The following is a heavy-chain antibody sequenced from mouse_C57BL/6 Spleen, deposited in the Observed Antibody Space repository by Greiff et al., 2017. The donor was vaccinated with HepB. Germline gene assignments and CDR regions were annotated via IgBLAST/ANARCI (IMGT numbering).Heavy chain of an antibody. V-gene: IGHV1-52*01. CDR1: GYTFTSYW. J-gene: IGHJ4*01. Sequence: VQLQQPGAELVRPGSSVKLSCKASGYTFTSYWMHWVKQRPIQGLEWIGNIDPSDSETHYNQKFKDKATLTVDKSSSTAYMQLSSLTSEDSAVYYCASQGDYVTMDYWGQGTSVTVSS. CDR3: ASQGDYVTMDY. CDR2: IDPSDSET. D-gene: IGHD2-4*01.